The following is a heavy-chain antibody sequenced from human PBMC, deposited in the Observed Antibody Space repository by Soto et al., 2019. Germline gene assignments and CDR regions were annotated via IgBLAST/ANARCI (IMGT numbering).Heavy chain of an antibody. J-gene: IGHJ4*02. CDR2: IYPGDSDT. CDR3: ARQAQDSSGYYSSFDY. CDR1: GYSFTSYW. Sequence: PGESLKISCKGSGYSFTSYWIGWVRQMPGKGLEWMGIIYPGDSDTRYSPSFQGQVTISADKSISTAYLQWSSLTASDTAMYYCARQAQDSSGYYSSFDYWGQGTLVTVSS. D-gene: IGHD3-22*01. V-gene: IGHV5-51*01.